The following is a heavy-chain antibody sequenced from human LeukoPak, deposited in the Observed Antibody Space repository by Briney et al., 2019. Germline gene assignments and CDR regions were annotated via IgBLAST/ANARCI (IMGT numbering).Heavy chain of an antibody. D-gene: IGHD5-18*01. CDR2: IYYSGST. J-gene: IGHJ4*02. V-gene: IGHV4-39*01. CDR1: GGSISSSSYY. Sequence: PSETLSLTCTVSGGSISSSSYYWGWVRQPPGKGLEWIGSIYYSGSTYYNPSLKSRVTISVDTSKNQFSLKLSSVTAADTAVYYCARTHVDTAMVSHWGQGTLVTVSS. CDR3: ARTHVDTAMVSH.